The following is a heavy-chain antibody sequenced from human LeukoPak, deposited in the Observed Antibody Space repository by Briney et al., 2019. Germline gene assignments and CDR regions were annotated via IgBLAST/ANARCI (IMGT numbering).Heavy chain of an antibody. D-gene: IGHD2-2*01. J-gene: IGHJ4*02. Sequence: GGSLRLSCAASGFTFSSYSMNWVRQAPGRGLEWVSYIGAAGSTIYYADSVKGRFTISRDNAKNSLFLQMNSLRAEDTAVYYCARDSSTYAGPPDYWGQGTLVTVSS. V-gene: IGHV3-48*01. CDR1: GFTFSSYS. CDR2: IGAAGSTI. CDR3: ARDSSTYAGPPDY.